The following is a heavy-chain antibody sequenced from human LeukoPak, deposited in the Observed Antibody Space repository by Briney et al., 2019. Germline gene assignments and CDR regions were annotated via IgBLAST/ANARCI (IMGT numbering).Heavy chain of an antibody. CDR2: ISGSGGST. D-gene: IGHD3-16*01. CDR3: AKARGGFYYFDY. J-gene: IGHJ4*02. Sequence: GGSLRLSCAASGFTFSSYAMSWVRQAPGKGLEWVSAISGSGGSTYYADSAKGRFTISRDNSKNTLYLQMNSLRAEDTAVYYCAKARGGFYYFDYWGQGTLVTVSS. V-gene: IGHV3-23*01. CDR1: GFTFSSYA.